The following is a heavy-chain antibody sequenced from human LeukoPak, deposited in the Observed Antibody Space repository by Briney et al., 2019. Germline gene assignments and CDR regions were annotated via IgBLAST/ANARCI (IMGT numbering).Heavy chain of an antibody. CDR2: ISSSGSTI. D-gene: IGHD5-12*01. J-gene: IGHJ4*02. V-gene: IGHV3-48*03. CDR3: ARGYSGYDYSFDY. Sequence: GGSLRLSCAASGFTFSSYEMNWVRQAPEKGLEWVSYISSSGSTIYYADSVKGRFTISRDNAKNSLYLRMNSLRAEDTAVYYCARGYSGYDYSFDYWGQGTLVTVSS. CDR1: GFTFSSYE.